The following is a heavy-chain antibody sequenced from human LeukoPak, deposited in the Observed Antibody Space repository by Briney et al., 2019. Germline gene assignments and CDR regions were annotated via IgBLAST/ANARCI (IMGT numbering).Heavy chain of an antibody. CDR3: ARGGYTYYYYYYGMDV. V-gene: IGHV4-59*12. CDR1: GGSISSYY. Sequence: PSETLSLTCTVSGGSISSYYWSWIRLPPGKGLEWIGYIYYSGSTYYNPSLKSRVTISVDTSKNQFSLKLSSVTAADTAVYYCARGGYTYYYYYYGMDVWGQGTTVTVSS. J-gene: IGHJ6*02. CDR2: IYYSGST. D-gene: IGHD5-12*01.